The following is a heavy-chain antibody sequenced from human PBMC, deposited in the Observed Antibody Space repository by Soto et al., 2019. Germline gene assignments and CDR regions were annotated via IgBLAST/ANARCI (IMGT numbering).Heavy chain of an antibody. J-gene: IGHJ4*02. D-gene: IGHD3-10*01. CDR3: ASLAIGTIIRGAPDF. Sequence: GSLRPPCAASGCTFSDYYMTWIRQAPGKGLEWVSYISSGGSSIYYADSVKGRFTISRDNAKNSLYLQMNSLRAEDTAMYYCASLAIGTIIRGAPDFWGQGTLVTVYS. V-gene: IGHV3-11*01. CDR2: ISSGGSSI. CDR1: GCTFSDYY.